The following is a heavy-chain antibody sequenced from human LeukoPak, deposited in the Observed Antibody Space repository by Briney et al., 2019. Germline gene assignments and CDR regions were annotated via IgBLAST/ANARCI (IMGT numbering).Heavy chain of an antibody. D-gene: IGHD2-8*01. V-gene: IGHV3-7*01. CDR3: ARDPLDCTNGACYTGFDY. J-gene: IGHJ4*02. Sequence: GGSLRLSCAASGFTFSSYWMSWVRQAPGKGLEWVANIKQDGSEKYYVDSVKGRFTISRDNAKNSLYLQMDSLRAEDTAVYYCARDPLDCTNGACYTGFDYWGQGTLVTVSS. CDR2: IKQDGSEK. CDR1: GFTFSSYW.